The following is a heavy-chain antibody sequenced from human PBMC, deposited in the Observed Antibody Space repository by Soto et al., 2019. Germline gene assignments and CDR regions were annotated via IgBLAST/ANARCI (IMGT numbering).Heavy chain of an antibody. CDR1: GFTFSDYY. Sequence: PGGYLRISSAASGFTFSDYYMCWIRQAPGKGLEWVSYISSSGSTIYYADSVKGRFTISRDNAKNSLYLQMNSLRAEDTAVYYCARDQYCSSTSCYGDDAFDIWGQGTMVTVSS. V-gene: IGHV3-11*01. CDR3: ARDQYCSSTSCYGDDAFDI. J-gene: IGHJ3*02. D-gene: IGHD2-2*01. CDR2: ISSSGSTI.